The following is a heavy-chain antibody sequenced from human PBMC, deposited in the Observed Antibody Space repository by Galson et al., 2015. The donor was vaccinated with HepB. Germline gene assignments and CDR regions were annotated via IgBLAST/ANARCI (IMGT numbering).Heavy chain of an antibody. Sequence: SLRLSCAVSGFIFSSYGMNWVRQAPGKGLEWVAYISRSSGTIYYADSVKGRSTISRDNGKNSLFLQMNSLRDEDTAMYYCARITGTTPGDIDYWGQGTLVTVSS. J-gene: IGHJ4*02. CDR1: GFIFSSYG. CDR2: ISRSSGTI. V-gene: IGHV3-48*02. CDR3: ARITGTTPGDIDY. D-gene: IGHD1-7*01.